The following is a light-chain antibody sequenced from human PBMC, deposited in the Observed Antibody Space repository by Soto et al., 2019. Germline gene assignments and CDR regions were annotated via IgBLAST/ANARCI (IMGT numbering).Light chain of an antibody. V-gene: IGKV3-20*01. Sequence: EIVLTQSPGTLSLSPGERATLSCRASQSVSSSYLAWYQQKPGQPPKLLIFGASNRATDIPARFSGGGSVTDFTLTISRLEPDDFALYYCQHYGASPITFGQGTRLEIK. J-gene: IGKJ5*01. CDR3: QHYGASPIT. CDR2: GAS. CDR1: QSVSSSY.